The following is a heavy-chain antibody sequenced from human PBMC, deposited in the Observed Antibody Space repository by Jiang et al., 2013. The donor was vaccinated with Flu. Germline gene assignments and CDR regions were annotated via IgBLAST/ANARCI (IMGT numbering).Heavy chain of an antibody. CDR3: ARAPRNYDGYYYGMDV. Sequence: IDPNGGSTNYAQKFQGRVTVTSDTSTSTAYMELSSLRADDTAVYYCARAPRNYDGYYYGMDVWGQGTTVTVSS. CDR2: IDPNGGST. J-gene: IGHJ6*02. V-gene: IGHV1-46*01. D-gene: IGHD3-3*01.